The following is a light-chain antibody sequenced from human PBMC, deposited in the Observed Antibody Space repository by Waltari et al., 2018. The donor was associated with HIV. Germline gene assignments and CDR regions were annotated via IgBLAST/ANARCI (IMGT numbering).Light chain of an antibody. J-gene: IGKJ2*02. CDR2: WAS. Sequence: DIAMTQSPDFLAVSLGERATSNCKSSQSVLYSTNNKNYLAWYQQKPGQPPKLLIYWASTRASGVPDRFSGSGSGTDFTLTISSLQAEDVAVYYCQQYYSTPWTFGQGTKLEIK. CDR1: QSVLYSTNNKNY. CDR3: QQYYSTPWT. V-gene: IGKV4-1*01.